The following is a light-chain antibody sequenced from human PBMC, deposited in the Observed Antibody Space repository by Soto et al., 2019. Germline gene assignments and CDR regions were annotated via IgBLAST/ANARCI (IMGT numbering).Light chain of an antibody. CDR2: GAS. CDR1: QSVSSIY. Sequence: EIVLTQSPGTLSLSPWERATLSCRASQSVSSIYLAWYQQKPGQAPRLLIYGASSRATGIPDRFSGSGSGTDFTLTISRLEPEDFAVYYCQQYPGTFGQGTKLEIK. J-gene: IGKJ2*01. CDR3: QQYPGT. V-gene: IGKV3-20*01.